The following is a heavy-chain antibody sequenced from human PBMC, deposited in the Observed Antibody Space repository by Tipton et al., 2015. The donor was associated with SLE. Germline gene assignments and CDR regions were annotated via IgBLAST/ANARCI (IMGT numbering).Heavy chain of an antibody. D-gene: IGHD3-9*01. Sequence: LRLSCTVSGGSISSGSYYWSWIRQPAGKGLEWIGYIYTSGSTNYNPSLKSRVTISVDTSKNQFSLKLSSVTAADTAVYYCARVYYDILTDHGGNWFDPWGQGTLVTVSS. CDR2: IYTSGST. CDR3: ARVYYDILTDHGGNWFDP. CDR1: GGSISSGSYY. J-gene: IGHJ5*02. V-gene: IGHV4-61*09.